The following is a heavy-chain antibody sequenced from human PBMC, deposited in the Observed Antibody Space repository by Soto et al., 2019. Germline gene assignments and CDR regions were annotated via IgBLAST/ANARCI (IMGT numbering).Heavy chain of an antibody. CDR2: IIPIFGTA. CDR1: GGTFSSYA. CDR3: ARGGTYVYYYYYGMDV. V-gene: IGHV1-69*13. Sequence: GASVKVSCKASGGTFSSYAISWLRQAPGQGLEWMGGIIPIFGTANYAQKFQGRVTITADESTSTAYMELSSLRSEDTAVYYCARGGTYVYYYYYGMDVWGQGTTVTVSS. J-gene: IGHJ6*02. D-gene: IGHD3-16*01.